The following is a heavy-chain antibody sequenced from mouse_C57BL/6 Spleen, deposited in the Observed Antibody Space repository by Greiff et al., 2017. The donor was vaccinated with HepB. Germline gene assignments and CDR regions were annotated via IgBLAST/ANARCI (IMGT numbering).Heavy chain of an antibody. CDR1: GFNIKDYY. CDR3: ARGDGKATFAY. J-gene: IGHJ3*01. Sequence: VQLQQSGAELVKPGASVKLSCTASGFNIKDYYMHWVKQRTEQGLEWIGRIDPEDGENKYAPKFQGKATITADTSSNTAYLQLSSLTSEDTAVYYCARGDGKATFAYWGQGTLVTVSA. V-gene: IGHV14-2*01. CDR2: IDPEDGEN. D-gene: IGHD1-1*01.